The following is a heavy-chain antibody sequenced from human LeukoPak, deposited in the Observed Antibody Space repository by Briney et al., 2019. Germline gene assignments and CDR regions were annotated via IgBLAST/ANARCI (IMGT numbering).Heavy chain of an antibody. D-gene: IGHD3-10*01. CDR1: VVSFSGYY. CDR2: INHSGST. V-gene: IGHV4-34*01. CDR3: ARGASAGSADY. Sequence: PSDTLSLTCAVYVVSFSGYYWTWIRQSPGKGLECIAEINHSGSTNYNPSCKGRVTISEETSKNQFFLKLTPVAAADTAGYYCARGASAGSADYGGQPTLPTVPS. J-gene: IGHJ4*02.